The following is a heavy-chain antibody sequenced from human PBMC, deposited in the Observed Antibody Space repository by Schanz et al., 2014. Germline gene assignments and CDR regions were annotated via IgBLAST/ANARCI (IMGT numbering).Heavy chain of an antibody. D-gene: IGHD1-1*01. CDR3: ARGTDWNLHY. V-gene: IGHV3-11*04. CDR1: GFTFSDYY. CDR2: ICSSGNTI. Sequence: QVQLVESGGGLVKPGGSLRLSCAASGFTFSDYYMSWIRQAPGKGLEWVSYICSSGNTIYYADSVKGRFTVSRDSGQNSLYLQMNSLRAGDTAVYYCARGTDWNLHYWGQGALVTVSS. J-gene: IGHJ4*02.